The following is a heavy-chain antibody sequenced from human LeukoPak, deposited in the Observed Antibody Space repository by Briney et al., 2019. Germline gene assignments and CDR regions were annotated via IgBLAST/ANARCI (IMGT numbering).Heavy chain of an antibody. V-gene: IGHV3-9*01. CDR2: ISWNSGSI. CDR3: AKDGAFDI. J-gene: IGHJ3*02. CDR1: GFTFDDYA. Sequence: PGRSLRVSCAASGFTFDDYAMHWVRQAPGKGLEWVSGISWNSGSIGYADSVKGRFTISRDNAKNSLYLQMNSLRAEDTALYYCAKDGAFDIWGQGTMVTVSS.